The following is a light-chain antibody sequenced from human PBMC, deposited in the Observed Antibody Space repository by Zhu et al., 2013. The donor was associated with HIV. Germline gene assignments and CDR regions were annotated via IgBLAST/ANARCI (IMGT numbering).Light chain of an antibody. CDR3: QQYDNWPLT. V-gene: IGKV3-15*01. J-gene: IGKJ4*01. CDR2: GAS. CDR1: ESVSNN. Sequence: EIVMTQSPATLSVASGERATLSCRASESVSNNLAWYQQKPGQAPRLLIYGASTRATGLPGRFSGSGFGTEFTLTISSLQSEDFAVYYCQQYDNWPLTFGGGTKVEIK.